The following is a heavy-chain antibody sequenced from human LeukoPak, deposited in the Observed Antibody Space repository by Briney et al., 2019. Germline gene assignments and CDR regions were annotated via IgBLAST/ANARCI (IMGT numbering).Heavy chain of an antibody. V-gene: IGHV3-30*18. CDR2: ISYDGSNK. J-gene: IGHJ4*02. D-gene: IGHD3-22*01. CDR1: GFTFSSYG. CDR3: AKDPRAYDSGGYYYS. Sequence: GGSLRLSCAASGFTFSSYGMHWLRQAPGKGLEWVAVISYDGSNKYYADPVKGRFTISRDNSKNTLYLQMNSLRAEDTAVYYCAKDPRAYDSGGYYYSWGQGTLVTVSS.